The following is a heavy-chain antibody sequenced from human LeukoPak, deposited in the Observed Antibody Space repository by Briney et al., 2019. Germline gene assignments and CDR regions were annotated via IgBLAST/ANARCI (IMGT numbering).Heavy chain of an antibody. V-gene: IGHV4-34*01. CDR2: INHSGST. Sequence: SETLSLTCAVYGGSFSGYYWSWIRQPPGKGLEWIGEINHSGSTNYNPSLKSRVTISVDTSKNQFSLKLSSVTAADTAVDYCARGPNSSSSGTYYYYYYMDVWGKGTTVTVSS. D-gene: IGHD6-6*01. CDR1: GGSFSGYY. CDR3: ARGPNSSSSGTYYYYYYMDV. J-gene: IGHJ6*03.